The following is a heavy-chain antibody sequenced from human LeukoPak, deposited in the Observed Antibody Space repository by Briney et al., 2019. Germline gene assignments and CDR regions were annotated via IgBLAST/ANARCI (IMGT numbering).Heavy chain of an antibody. J-gene: IGHJ6*03. V-gene: IGHV3-48*03. CDR2: ISGSSATK. CDR3: ARESSSQNYFYMDV. Sequence: PGGSLRLSCAASGFNLRSYEMNWVRQAPGKGLEWLSYISGSSATKDYSDSVRGRFTISRDNAKDSLYLQMNSLRAEDTAVYYCARESSSQNYFYMDVWGNGTTVSVSS. CDR1: GFNLRSYE.